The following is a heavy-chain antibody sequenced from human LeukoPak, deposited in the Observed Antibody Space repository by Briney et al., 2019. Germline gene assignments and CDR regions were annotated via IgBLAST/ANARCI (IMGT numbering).Heavy chain of an antibody. CDR1: GFTFGDYA. Sequence: GGSLRLSCTASGFTFGDYAMSWFRQAPGKGLEWVGFIRSKDYGGTIEYAASVKGRFTISRDDSRSIAYLQMNSLKTEDTAVYYCTRVRSRRDGSVFDYWGQGTLVTVSS. D-gene: IGHD5-24*01. CDR2: IRSKDYGGTI. CDR3: TRVRSRRDGSVFDY. J-gene: IGHJ4*02. V-gene: IGHV3-49*03.